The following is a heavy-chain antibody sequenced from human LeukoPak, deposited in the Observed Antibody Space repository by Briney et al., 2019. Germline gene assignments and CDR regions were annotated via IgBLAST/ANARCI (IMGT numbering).Heavy chain of an antibody. J-gene: IGHJ4*02. CDR1: GFTFSAFS. V-gene: IGHV4-38-2*01. CDR3: ARGRGRYVWGSYRPLDFDY. CDR2: IYYSGST. D-gene: IGHD3-16*02. Sequence: GSLRLSCVASGFTFSAFSMNWVRQAPGKGLEWIGSIYYSGSTYYNPSLKSRVTISVDTSKNQFSLKLSSVTAADTAVYYCARGRGRYVWGSYRPLDFDYWGQGTLVTVSS.